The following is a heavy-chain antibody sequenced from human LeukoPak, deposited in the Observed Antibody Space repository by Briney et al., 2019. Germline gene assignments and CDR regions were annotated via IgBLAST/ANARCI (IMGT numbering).Heavy chain of an antibody. CDR2: ISSSSSYI. V-gene: IGHV3-21*01. CDR3: ARNYLCGGDCYFDY. D-gene: IGHD2-21*02. CDR1: GFTFSSYS. Sequence: GGSLRPSCAASGFTFSSYSMNWVRQAPGKGLEWVSSISSSSSYIYYADSVKGRFTISRDNAKNSLYLQMNSLRAEDTAVYYCARNYLCGGDCYFDYWGQGTLVTVSS. J-gene: IGHJ4*02.